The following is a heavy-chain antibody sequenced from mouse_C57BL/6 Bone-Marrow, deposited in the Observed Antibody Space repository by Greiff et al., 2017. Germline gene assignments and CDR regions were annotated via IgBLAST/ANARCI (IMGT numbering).Heavy chain of an antibody. CDR1: GFTFSSYA. Sequence: EVKLQESGEGLVKPGGSLKLSCAASGFTFSSYAMSWVRQTPEKRLEWVAYISSGGDYIYYADTVKGRFTISRDNARNTLYLQMSRLKSEDTAMYYCTSLYYGYVTWFAYWGQGTLVTVSA. J-gene: IGHJ3*01. V-gene: IGHV5-9-1*02. CDR3: TSLYYGYVTWFAY. D-gene: IGHD2-2*01. CDR2: ISSGGDYI.